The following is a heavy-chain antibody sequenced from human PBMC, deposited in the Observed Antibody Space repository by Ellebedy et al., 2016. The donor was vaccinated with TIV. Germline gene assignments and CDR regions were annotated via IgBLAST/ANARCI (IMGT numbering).Heavy chain of an antibody. J-gene: IGHJ4*02. CDR2: ISSTSSYA. CDR1: GFTFSDHY. Sequence: GESLKISCVASGFTFSDHYMSWVRQAPGRGLEWVSSISSTSSYADYGDSVKGRFTVSRDNAKNSLYLQMNSLRSEDTAVYYCGRGRGYASTGRVYYFDYWGQGSLVTVSS. CDR3: GRGRGYASTGRVYYFDY. V-gene: IGHV3-11*05. D-gene: IGHD2-15*01.